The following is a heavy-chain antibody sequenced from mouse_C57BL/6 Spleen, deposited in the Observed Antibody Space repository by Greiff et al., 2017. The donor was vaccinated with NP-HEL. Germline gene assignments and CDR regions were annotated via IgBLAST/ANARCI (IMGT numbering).Heavy chain of an antibody. D-gene: IGHD1-1*01. Sequence: EVQLQQSGAELVRPGASVKLSCTASGFNIKDYYMHWVKQRPEQGLEWIGRIDPEDGDTEYAPKFQGKATMTADTSSNTAYLQLSSLTSEDTAVYYCTAAYGSSYDWYFDVWGTGTTVTVSS. CDR2: IDPEDGDT. V-gene: IGHV14-1*01. CDR1: GFNIKDYY. CDR3: TAAYGSSYDWYFDV. J-gene: IGHJ1*03.